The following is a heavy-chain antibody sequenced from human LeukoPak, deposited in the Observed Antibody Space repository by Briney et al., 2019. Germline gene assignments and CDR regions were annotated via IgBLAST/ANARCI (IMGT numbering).Heavy chain of an antibody. Sequence: SETLSLTCTVSGGSISSGDYYWSWIRQPPGKGLEWIGYIYYSGSTYYNPSLKSRVTISVDTSKNQFSLKLSSVTAADTAVYYCARVSPPLADAFDIWGQGTMVTVSS. J-gene: IGHJ3*02. CDR3: ARVSPPLADAFDI. CDR1: GGSISSGDYY. V-gene: IGHV4-30-4*01. CDR2: IYYSGST.